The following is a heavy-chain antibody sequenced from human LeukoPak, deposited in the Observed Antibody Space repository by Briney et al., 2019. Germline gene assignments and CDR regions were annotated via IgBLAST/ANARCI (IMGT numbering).Heavy chain of an antibody. CDR3: ASRKLGNDY. J-gene: IGHJ4*02. V-gene: IGHV4-59*01. Sequence: PSETLSLTCTVSGGSISSYYWSWIRRPPGKGLEWIGYIYYSGSTSYSPSLKSRVTISADTSRNQFSLKLSSVTAADTAVYYCASRKLGNDYWGQGTLVTVSS. CDR2: IYYSGST. CDR1: GGSISSYY. D-gene: IGHD7-27*01.